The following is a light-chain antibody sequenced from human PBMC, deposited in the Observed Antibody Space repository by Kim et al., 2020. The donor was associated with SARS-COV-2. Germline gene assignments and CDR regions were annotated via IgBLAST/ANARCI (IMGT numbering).Light chain of an antibody. CDR3: SSYAGSNNGV. Sequence: QSALTQPPSASGSPGQSVTISCTGSSSDIGSYDYVSWYQQYPGKAPKLIIYDVTKRPSGVPDRFSGSKSANTASLTVSGLQAVDEADYYCSSYAGSNNGVFGGGTQLTVL. CDR2: DVT. J-gene: IGLJ2*01. V-gene: IGLV2-8*01. CDR1: SSDIGSYDY.